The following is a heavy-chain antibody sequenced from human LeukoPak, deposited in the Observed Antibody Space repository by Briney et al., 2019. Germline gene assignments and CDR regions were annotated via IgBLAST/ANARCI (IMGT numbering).Heavy chain of an antibody. J-gene: IGHJ2*01. D-gene: IGHD3-22*01. Sequence: SETLSLTCTVSGGSISSYYWSWIRQPPGKGLEWIGYIYYSGSTNYNPSLKSRVTISVDTSKNQFSLKLSSVTAADTAVYYCARVRSDDTLPPWNFDLWGRGTLVSASS. CDR3: ARVRSDDTLPPWNFDL. V-gene: IGHV4-59*01. CDR1: GGSISSYY. CDR2: IYYSGST.